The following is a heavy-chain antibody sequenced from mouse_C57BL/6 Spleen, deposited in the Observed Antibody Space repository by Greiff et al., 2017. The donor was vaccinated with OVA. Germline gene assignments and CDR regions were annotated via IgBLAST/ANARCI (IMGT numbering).Heavy chain of an antibody. CDR2: IWSGGST. Sequence: QVQLKESGPGLVQPSQSLSITCTVSGFSLTSYGVHWVRQSPGKGLEWLGVIWSGGSTDYNAAFISRLSISKDNSKSQVFFKMNSLQADDTAIYYCARDYYGSRTWYFDVWGTGTTVTVSS. V-gene: IGHV2-2*01. CDR1: GFSLTSYG. CDR3: ARDYYGSRTWYFDV. D-gene: IGHD1-1*01. J-gene: IGHJ1*03.